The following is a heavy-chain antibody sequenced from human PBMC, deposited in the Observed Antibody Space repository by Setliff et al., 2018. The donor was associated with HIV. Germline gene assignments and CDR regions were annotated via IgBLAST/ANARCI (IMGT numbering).Heavy chain of an antibody. CDR3: AKSPNRYSPLDWFDP. J-gene: IGHJ5*02. D-gene: IGHD5-18*01. V-gene: IGHV3-9*01. CDR2: ISWNSGSI. CDR1: GFPFSNYA. Sequence: GGSLRLSCAASGFPFSNYAMSWVRQAPGKGLEWVSGISWNSGSIGYADSVKGRFTISRDNAKNSLYLQMNSLRSEDTALYYCAKSPNRYSPLDWFDPWGQGTLVTVSS.